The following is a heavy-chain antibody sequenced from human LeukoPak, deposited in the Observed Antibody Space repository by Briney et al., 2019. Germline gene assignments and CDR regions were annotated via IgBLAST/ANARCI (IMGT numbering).Heavy chain of an antibody. CDR1: GYIFTSYW. Sequence: EALRVSCMGSGYIFTSYWIGWVRQMPGKGLEWRGIIYPGDSHPRHSPSLQGQLTISADKPISTAYLQWSSLKASDTAMYYCARQSDSSGYYYDWFDPWGQGTLVTVSS. J-gene: IGHJ5*02. CDR2: IYPGDSHP. D-gene: IGHD3-22*01. V-gene: IGHV5-51*01. CDR3: ARQSDSSGYYYDWFDP.